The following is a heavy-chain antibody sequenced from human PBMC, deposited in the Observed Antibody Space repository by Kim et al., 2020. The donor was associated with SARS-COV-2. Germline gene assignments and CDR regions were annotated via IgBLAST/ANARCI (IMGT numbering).Heavy chain of an antibody. CDR1: GFTFSSYS. J-gene: IGHJ6*02. CDR2: ISSSSSYI. CDR3: ARDPKEATYYYDCGMDV. Sequence: GGSLRLSCAASGFTFSSYSMNWVRQAPGKGLEWVSSISSSSSYIYYADSVKGRFTISRDNAKNSLYLQMNSLRAEDTAVYYCARDPKEATYYYDCGMDVWGQGTTVTVSS. V-gene: IGHV3-21*01.